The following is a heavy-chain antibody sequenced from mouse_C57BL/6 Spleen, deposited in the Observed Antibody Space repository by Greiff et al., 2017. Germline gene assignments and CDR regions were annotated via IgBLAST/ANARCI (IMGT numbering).Heavy chain of an antibody. V-gene: IGHV5-4*03. CDR2: ISDGGSYT. Sequence: EVKVIESGGGLVKPGGSLKLSCAASGFTFSSYAMSWVRQTPEKRLEWVATISDGGSYTYYPDNVKGRFTISRDNAKNNLYLQMSHLKSEDTAMYYCARDGYYGGFDYWGQGTTLTVSS. D-gene: IGHD2-3*01. CDR1: GFTFSSYA. J-gene: IGHJ2*01. CDR3: ARDGYYGGFDY.